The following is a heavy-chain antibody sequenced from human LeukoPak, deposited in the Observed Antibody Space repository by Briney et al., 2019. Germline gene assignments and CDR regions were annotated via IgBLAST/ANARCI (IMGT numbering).Heavy chain of an antibody. CDR3: AKTRGVSSSWYGYFDY. V-gene: IGHV3-30*02. J-gene: IGHJ4*02. CDR1: GFTFNNYG. Sequence: PGGSLRLSCAASGFTFNNYGMHWVRQAPGKGLEWVAFIRYDGNNKYYADSVKGRFTISRDNSQNTLYLQMNSLRAEDTAVYYCAKTRGVSSSWYGYFDYWGQGTLVTVSS. D-gene: IGHD6-13*01. CDR2: IRYDGNNK.